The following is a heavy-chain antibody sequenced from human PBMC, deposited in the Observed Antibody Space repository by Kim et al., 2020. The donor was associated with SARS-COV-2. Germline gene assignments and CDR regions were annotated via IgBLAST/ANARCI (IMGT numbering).Heavy chain of an antibody. Sequence: ASVKVSCKASGYTFTSYAMNWVRQAPGQGLEWMGWINTNTGNPTYAQGFTGRFVFSLDTSVSTAYLQISSLKAEDTAVYYCARDLTTIRPLGDFWSGPFDYWGQGTLVTVSS. CDR3: ARDLTTIRPLGDFWSGPFDY. J-gene: IGHJ4*02. V-gene: IGHV7-4-1*02. CDR1: GYTFTSYA. D-gene: IGHD3-3*01. CDR2: INTNTGNP.